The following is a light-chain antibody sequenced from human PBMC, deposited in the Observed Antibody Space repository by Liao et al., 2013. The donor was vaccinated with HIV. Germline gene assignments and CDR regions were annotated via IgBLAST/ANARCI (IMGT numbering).Light chain of an antibody. J-gene: IGLJ2*01. Sequence: SYELTQPPSVSVSPGQTVSITCSGGKLGDKYACWYQQKPGQSPVLVIYQDTKRPSGIPERFSGSNSGNTATLTISGTQAMDEADYYCQAWDSNTYVVFGGGTKLTVL. V-gene: IGLV3-1*01. CDR3: QAWDSNTYVV. CDR2: QDT. CDR1: KLGDKY.